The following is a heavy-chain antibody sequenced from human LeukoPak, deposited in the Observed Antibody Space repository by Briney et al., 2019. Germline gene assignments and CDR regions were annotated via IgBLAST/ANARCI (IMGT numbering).Heavy chain of an antibody. CDR3: AKLPSTYSNYYYYMDV. CDR2: IRYDGSNK. D-gene: IGHD4-11*01. Sequence: GGSLRLSSAASGFTFSSYGMHWVRQAPGKGLEWVAFIRYDGSNKYYADSVKGRFTISRDNSKNTLYLQMNSLRAEDTAVYYCAKLPSTYSNYYYYMDVWGKGTTVTVSS. V-gene: IGHV3-30*02. J-gene: IGHJ6*03. CDR1: GFTFSSYG.